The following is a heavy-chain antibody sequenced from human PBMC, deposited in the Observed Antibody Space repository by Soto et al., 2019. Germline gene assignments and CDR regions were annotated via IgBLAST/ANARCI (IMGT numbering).Heavy chain of an antibody. V-gene: IGHV3-66*01. J-gene: IGHJ4*02. CDR3: ASAAHYLFWSGYHPFDY. CDR1: EFTVSRNY. CDR2: MYNAGTT. D-gene: IGHD3-3*01. Sequence: EVQRVESGGGLVQPGGSLILSCVAYEFTVSRNYMSWVRQAPGKGLQWVSVMYNAGTTYYAESVEGRFTISRDKSENTVYLQMNGLRAEDTAFYYCASAAHYLFWSGYHPFDYWGQGTLVTVS.